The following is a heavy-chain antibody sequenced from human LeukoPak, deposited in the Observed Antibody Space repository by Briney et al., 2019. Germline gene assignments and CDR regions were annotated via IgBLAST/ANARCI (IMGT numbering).Heavy chain of an antibody. CDR2: INPNSGGT. D-gene: IGHD4-17*01. CDR3: ASQHMTTVTTFDY. CDR1: VYTFTDYY. J-gene: IGHJ4*02. Sequence: ASVKVSCKASVYTFTDYYMHWVRQAPGQGLEWMGWINPNSGGTNYAQELQGRVTMTRDTSISTAYMELSRLRSDDTAVYYCASQHMTTVTTFDYWGQGTLVTVSS. V-gene: IGHV1-2*02.